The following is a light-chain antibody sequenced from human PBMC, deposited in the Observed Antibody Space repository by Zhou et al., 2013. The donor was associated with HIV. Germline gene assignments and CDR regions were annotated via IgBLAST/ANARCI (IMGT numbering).Light chain of an antibody. V-gene: IGKV1-9*01. J-gene: IGKJ4*01. Sequence: DIHLTQSPSFLSASVGDRVTITCRSSQGISSYLAWYQQKPGKAPRLLIYAASTLHSGVPSRFSGSGSGTEFTLTISSLQPDDFATYYCQQYNTYPLTFGGGTKVEIK. CDR1: QGISSY. CDR3: QQYNTYPLT. CDR2: AAS.